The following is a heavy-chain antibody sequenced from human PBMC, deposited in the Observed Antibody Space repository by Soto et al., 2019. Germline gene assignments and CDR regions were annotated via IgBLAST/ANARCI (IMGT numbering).Heavy chain of an antibody. CDR3: AKDREYSYGFFDY. CDR2: ISGSGGST. Sequence: GGSLRLSCVASGFTFSSYAMSWVRQAPGKGLEWVSAISGSGGSTYYADSVKGRFTISRDNSKNTLYLQMNSLRAEDTAVYYCAKDREYSYGFFDYWGQGTLVTVSS. J-gene: IGHJ4*02. CDR1: GFTFSSYA. V-gene: IGHV3-23*01. D-gene: IGHD5-18*01.